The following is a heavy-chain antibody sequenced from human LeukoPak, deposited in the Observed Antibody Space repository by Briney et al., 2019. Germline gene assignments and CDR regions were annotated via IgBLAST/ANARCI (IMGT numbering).Heavy chain of an antibody. CDR1: GFTFSINA. CDR2: ISAVDRTT. Sequence: RGSLSLSCAASGFTFSINAMSSVRQAPRNRMDWVSTISAVDRTTYYADSVKGPFTFCRKYSKNTLYLHLDSLRAGHRAVFPCAKVGCSPTSWYAGDDYGARGTLVTISS. D-gene: IGHD2-2*01. CDR3: AKVGCSPTSWYAGDDY. V-gene: IGHV3-23*01. J-gene: IGHJ4*02.